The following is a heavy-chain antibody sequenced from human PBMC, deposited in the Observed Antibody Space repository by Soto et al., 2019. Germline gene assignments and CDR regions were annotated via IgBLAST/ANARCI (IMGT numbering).Heavy chain of an antibody. Sequence: PGGSLRLSCAASGFTFSSYSMTWVRQAPGKGLEWVSGISDSGGNTWYADSVKGRFTISRDNSKNTLFLQMNSPRAEDTAVYFCSKWSGFGDAWGQGTLVTGSS. CDR2: ISDSGGNT. D-gene: IGHD3-10*01. CDR1: GFTFSSYS. J-gene: IGHJ5*02. CDR3: SKWSGFGDA. V-gene: IGHV3-23*01.